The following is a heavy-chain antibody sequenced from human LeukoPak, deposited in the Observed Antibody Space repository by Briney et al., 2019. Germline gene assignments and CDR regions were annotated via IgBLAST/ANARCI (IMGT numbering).Heavy chain of an antibody. CDR2: INRSGST. CDR1: GGSFSGYY. CDR3: ARADSSSWFD. D-gene: IGHD6-13*01. J-gene: IGHJ4*02. Sequence: SETLSLTCAVYGGSFSGYYWSWIRKPPGKGLEWIGEINRSGSTNYNPSLKSRVTISVDTSKNQFSLKLTSVTAADTAVYYCARADSSSWFDWGQGTLVTVSS. V-gene: IGHV4-34*01.